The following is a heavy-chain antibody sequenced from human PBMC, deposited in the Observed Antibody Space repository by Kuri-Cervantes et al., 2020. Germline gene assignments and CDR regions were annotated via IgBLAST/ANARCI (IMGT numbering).Heavy chain of an antibody. CDR1: GFTFSSYW. D-gene: IGHD2/OR15-2a*01. Sequence: GESLKISCAASGFTFSSYWMHWVRQAPGKGLVWVSRINSDGSSTSYADSVKGRFTISRDNAKNTLYLQMNSLRPEDTAVYYCATRPAAVTYFGVFDFFGQGTLVTVSS. V-gene: IGHV3-74*01. CDR2: INSDGSST. CDR3: ATRPAAVTYFGVFDF. J-gene: IGHJ4*02.